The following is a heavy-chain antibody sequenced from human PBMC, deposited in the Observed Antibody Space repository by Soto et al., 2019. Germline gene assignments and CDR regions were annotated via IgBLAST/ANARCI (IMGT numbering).Heavy chain of an antibody. CDR3: ARLGGYFQALDT. CDR1: GGSIDRYY. D-gene: IGHD3-22*01. J-gene: IGHJ5*01. V-gene: IGHV4-59*08. Sequence: QVQLQESGPGLVKPSETLSLTCTVSGGSIDRYYWTWIRQPPGKGLEWIGYVYYTGTTTYSPSLKSRVTISVDTSMNPISLKRHSATAADTAVYYCARLGGYFQALDTWGHGTLVTVSS. CDR2: VYYTGTT.